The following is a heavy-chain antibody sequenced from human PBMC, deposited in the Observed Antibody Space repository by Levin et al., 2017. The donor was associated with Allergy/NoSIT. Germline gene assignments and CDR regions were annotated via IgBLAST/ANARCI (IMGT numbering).Heavy chain of an antibody. D-gene: IGHD1-20*01. J-gene: IGHJ4*02. CDR2: ISAYNGNT. CDR3: ARDVARRYNWKGSFDY. Sequence: ASVKVSCKASGYTFTSYGISWVRQAPGQGLEWMGWISAYNGNTNYAQKLQGRVTMTTDTSTSTAYMELRSLRSDDTAVYYCARDVARRYNWKGSFDYWGQGTLVTVSS. CDR1: GYTFTSYG. V-gene: IGHV1-18*01.